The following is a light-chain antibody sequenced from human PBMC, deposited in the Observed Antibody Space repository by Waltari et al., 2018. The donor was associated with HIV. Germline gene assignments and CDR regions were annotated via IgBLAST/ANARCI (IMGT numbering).Light chain of an antibody. V-gene: IGLV1-44*01. Sequence: QTVLIQPPSASGTPGQRVTISCSGSSSKIGTNTVHWYQQLPGTAPKLLIYTNNQRPAGVPDRFSGSKSGTAASLAISGLQSEDEADYYCAAWDDSLNGNVFGPGTKVTVL. CDR1: SSKIGTNT. J-gene: IGLJ1*01. CDR2: TNN. CDR3: AAWDDSLNGNV.